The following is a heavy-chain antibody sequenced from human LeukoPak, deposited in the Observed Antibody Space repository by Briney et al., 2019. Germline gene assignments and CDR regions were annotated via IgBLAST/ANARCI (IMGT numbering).Heavy chain of an antibody. J-gene: IGHJ4*02. CDR1: GFTFSSYG. V-gene: IGHV3-30*03. CDR3: ASPSDSYSSSWFLRD. Sequence: GGSLRLSCAASGFTFSSYGMHWVRQAPGKGLEWVAVISYDGSNKYYADSVKGRFTISRDNSKNTLYLQMNSLRAEDTAVYYCASPSDSYSSSWFLRDWGQGTLVTVSS. D-gene: IGHD6-13*01. CDR2: ISYDGSNK.